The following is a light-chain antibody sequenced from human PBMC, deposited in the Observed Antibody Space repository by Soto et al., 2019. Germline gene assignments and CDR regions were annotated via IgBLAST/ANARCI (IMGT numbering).Light chain of an antibody. Sequence: DLQLTQSPYFLSASVGDRVTITCRASQGIGSYLAWYQQKPGKAPKLLISGASTLQSGVPSRFSGSGSGTEFTLTISSLQPEDFATYSCQQLHSWGVTFGGGTKVEIK. J-gene: IGKJ4*01. V-gene: IGKV1-9*01. CDR3: QQLHSWGVT. CDR1: QGIGSY. CDR2: GAS.